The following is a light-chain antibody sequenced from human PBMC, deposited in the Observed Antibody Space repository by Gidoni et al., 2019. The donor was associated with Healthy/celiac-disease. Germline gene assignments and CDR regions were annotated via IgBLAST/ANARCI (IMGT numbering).Light chain of an antibody. Sequence: AIRITQSPSSLSASTGDRVTITCRASQGISSYLAWYQQKPGKAPKLLIYAASTLQSGVPSRVSGSGSGTDFTLTISCLQSEDFATYYCQQYYSYSITFGQGTRLEIK. CDR1: QGISSY. J-gene: IGKJ5*01. V-gene: IGKV1-8*01. CDR2: AAS. CDR3: QQYYSYSIT.